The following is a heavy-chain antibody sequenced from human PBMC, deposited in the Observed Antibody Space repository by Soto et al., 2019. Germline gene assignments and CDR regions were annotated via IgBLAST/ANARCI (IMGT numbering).Heavy chain of an antibody. J-gene: IGHJ4*02. CDR2: IYHSGST. D-gene: IGHD3-10*01. CDR3: ARRQTGTEGIHY. Sequence: SETLSLTCAVSGGSISSGGYSWSWIRQPPGKGLEWIGYIYHSGSTYYNPSLKSRVTISVDRSKNQFSLKLSSVTAADTAVYYCARRQTGTEGIHYWGQGTLVTVSS. V-gene: IGHV4-30-2*01. CDR1: GGSISSGGYS.